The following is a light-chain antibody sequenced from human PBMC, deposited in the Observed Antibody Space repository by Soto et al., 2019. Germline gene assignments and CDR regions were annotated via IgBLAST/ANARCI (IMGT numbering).Light chain of an antibody. CDR1: NSNIGNNY. CDR3: GTWDSSVSWV. V-gene: IGLV1-51*02. Sequence: QSVLTQPPSVSAAPGQKVPISFSGSNSNIGNNYVSWYQQLPGTAPKLLIYENNKRPSGIPDRFSGSKSGTSATLGITGLQTGDEADYYCGTWDSSVSWVFGTGTKVTVL. CDR2: ENN. J-gene: IGLJ1*01.